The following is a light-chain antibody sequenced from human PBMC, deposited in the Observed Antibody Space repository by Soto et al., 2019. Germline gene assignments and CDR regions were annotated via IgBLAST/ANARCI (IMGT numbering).Light chain of an antibody. V-gene: IGKV3-20*01. CDR2: GAS. Sequence: EIALTQSPGTLSLSPGERATLSCRASQSVSSSYLAWYQQKPGQAPRLLIYGASSRATGIPDRFSGSGSGTDFTLTISRLEPEDFAVYYCQQYGRWWTFGQGTKVDI. CDR3: QQYGRWWT. CDR1: QSVSSSY. J-gene: IGKJ1*01.